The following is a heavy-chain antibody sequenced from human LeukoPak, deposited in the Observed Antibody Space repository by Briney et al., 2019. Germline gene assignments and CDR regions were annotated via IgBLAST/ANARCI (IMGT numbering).Heavy chain of an antibody. CDR3: ARDPPQLYYYYYMDV. D-gene: IGHD3-10*01. CDR2: IYTSGGT. Sequence: PSETLSLTCTVSGGSISSYYWSWIRQPPGKGLEWIGHIYTSGGTNYNPSLKSRVTISVDTSKNQFSLKLSSVTAADTAVYYCARDPPQLYYYYYMDVWGKGTTVTVSS. J-gene: IGHJ6*03. CDR1: GGSISSYY. V-gene: IGHV4-4*08.